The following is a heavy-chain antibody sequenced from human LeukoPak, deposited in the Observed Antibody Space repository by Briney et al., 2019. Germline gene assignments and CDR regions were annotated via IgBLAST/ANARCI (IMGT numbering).Heavy chain of an antibody. CDR2: INHSGST. CDR1: GGSFSGYY. Sequence: SETLSLTCAVYGGSFSGYYWSWIRQPPGKGLEWIGEINHSGSTNYNPSLKSRVTISVDTSKNQFSLKLSSVTAADTAVYYCARGYGGSYPPGWFDPWGQGTLVTVSS. CDR3: ARGYGGSYPPGWFDP. J-gene: IGHJ5*02. V-gene: IGHV4-34*01. D-gene: IGHD1-26*01.